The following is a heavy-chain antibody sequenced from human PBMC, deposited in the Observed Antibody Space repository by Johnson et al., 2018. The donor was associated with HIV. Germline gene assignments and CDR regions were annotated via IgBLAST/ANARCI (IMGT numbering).Heavy chain of an antibody. CDR1: GFTFSSYW. Sequence: MQLVESGGGLVQPGGSLRLSCAASGFTFSSYWMSWVRQAPGKGLEWVANIKQDGSEKYYVDSVKGRFTISRDNSKNTLYLQMNSLRAEDTAVYYCANPTGSDAFDIWGQGTMVTVSS. D-gene: IGHD1-1*01. CDR2: IKQDGSEK. V-gene: IGHV3-7*01. CDR3: ANPTGSDAFDI. J-gene: IGHJ3*02.